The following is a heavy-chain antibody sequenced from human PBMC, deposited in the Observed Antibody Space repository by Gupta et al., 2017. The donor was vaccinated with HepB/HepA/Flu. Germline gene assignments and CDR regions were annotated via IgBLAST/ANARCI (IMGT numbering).Heavy chain of an antibody. CDR3: AKVSSVGSSLLAFDI. J-gene: IGHJ3*02. V-gene: IGHV3-23*01. D-gene: IGHD6-6*01. CDR2: GSGGST. Sequence: GSGGSTYYADSVKGRFTISRDNSKNTLYLQMNSPRAEDTAVYYCAKVSSVGSSLLAFDIWGQGTMVTVSS.